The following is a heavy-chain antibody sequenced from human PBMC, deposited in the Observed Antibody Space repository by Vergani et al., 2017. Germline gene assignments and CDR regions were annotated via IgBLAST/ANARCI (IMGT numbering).Heavy chain of an antibody. Sequence: QITLKESGPTLVKPTQPLTLTCTFSGSPLSTSGVGVGWIRQPPGKALEWLALIYWDDDKRYSPSLKSRLTITKDTSKNQVVLTMTNMDPVDTATYYCAHSYYGENFDDWSQGTLVTVSS. J-gene: IGHJ4*02. CDR1: GSPLSTSGVG. CDR2: IYWDDDK. D-gene: IGHD4-17*01. CDR3: AHSYYGENFDD. V-gene: IGHV2-5*02.